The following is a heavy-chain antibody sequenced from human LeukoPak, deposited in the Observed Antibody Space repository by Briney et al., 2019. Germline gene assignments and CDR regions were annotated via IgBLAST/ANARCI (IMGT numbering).Heavy chain of an antibody. CDR3: ARVVAVAGSDY. D-gene: IGHD6-19*01. J-gene: IGHJ4*02. Sequence: GASVKVSCKASGYTFTRYGISWVRQAPGQGLECMGWISAYNGNTNYAPELQGRVTMTTDTSTSTAYMALTSLRSDDTAVYYCARVVAVAGSDYGGQGTLVTVSS. CDR1: GYTFTRYG. V-gene: IGHV1-18*01. CDR2: ISAYNGNT.